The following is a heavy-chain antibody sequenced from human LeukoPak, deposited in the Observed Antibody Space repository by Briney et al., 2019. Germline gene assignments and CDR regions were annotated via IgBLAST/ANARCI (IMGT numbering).Heavy chain of an antibody. V-gene: IGHV3-72*01. CDR3: ARVLPLHDAFDV. J-gene: IGHJ3*01. CDR2: SRNMANSYTT. Sequence: PGGSLRLSCAVSGFIFSDYYIDWVRQAPGKGLEWVGRSRNMANSYTTEYAASVKGRFIISRDESEKSLNLQMSDLKTEDTAVYHCARVLPLHDAFDVWGQGTMVTVSS. CDR1: GFIFSDYY.